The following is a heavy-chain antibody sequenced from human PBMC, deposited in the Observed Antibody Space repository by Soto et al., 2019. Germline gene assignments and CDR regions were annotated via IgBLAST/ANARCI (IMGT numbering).Heavy chain of an antibody. CDR1: GFTFSSYA. CDR2: ISYDGSNK. J-gene: IGHJ4*02. D-gene: IGHD3-22*01. Sequence: QVQLVESGGGVVQPGRSLRLSCAASGFTFSSYAMHWVGQAPGKGLEWVAVISYDGSNKYYADSVKGRFTISRDNSKNTLYLQMNSLRAEDTAVYYCARDFYDSGAFHYWGQGTLVTVSS. CDR3: ARDFYDSGAFHY. V-gene: IGHV3-30-3*01.